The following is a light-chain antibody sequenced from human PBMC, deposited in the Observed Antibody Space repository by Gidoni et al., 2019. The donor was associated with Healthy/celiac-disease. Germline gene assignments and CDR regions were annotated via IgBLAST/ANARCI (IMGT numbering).Light chain of an antibody. J-gene: IGKJ1*01. CDR1: QSVSSSY. CDR3: QQYGSSQSWT. V-gene: IGKV3-20*01. CDR2: GAS. Sequence: EIVLTQSPGTLSLSPGERATLSCRASQSVSSSYLAWYQQKPGQAPRLLIYGASSRATGIPDRFSGSGSGTDFTLTISRLEPEDFAVYYCQQYGSSQSWTFGQXTKVEIK.